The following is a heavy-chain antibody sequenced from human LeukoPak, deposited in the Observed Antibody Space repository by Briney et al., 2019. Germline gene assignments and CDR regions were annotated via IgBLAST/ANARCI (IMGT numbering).Heavy chain of an antibody. CDR1: GGSFSGYY. CDR3: ARVGSRGYALDY. CDR2: INHSGST. Sequence: KPSETLSLTCAVYGGSFSGYYWSWIRQPPGKGLEWIGEINHSGSTNYNPSLKSRVTISVDTSKNQFSLKLSSVTAADTAVYYCARVGSRGYALDYWGQGTLVTVSS. J-gene: IGHJ4*02. D-gene: IGHD5-12*01. V-gene: IGHV4-34*01.